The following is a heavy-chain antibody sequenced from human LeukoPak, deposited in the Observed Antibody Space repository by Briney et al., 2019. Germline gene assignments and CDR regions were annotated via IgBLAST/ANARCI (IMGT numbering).Heavy chain of an antibody. CDR3: AKGKVVPAPIGSGWFDP. Sequence: PGRSLRLSCAASGFTFDDYAMHWVRQAPGKGLEWVSGISWNSGSIGYADSVKGRFTISRDNAKNSLYLQKNSLRAEDTALYYCAKGKVVPAPIGSGWFDPWGQGTLVTVSS. V-gene: IGHV3-9*01. CDR2: ISWNSGSI. D-gene: IGHD2-2*02. CDR1: GFTFDDYA. J-gene: IGHJ5*02.